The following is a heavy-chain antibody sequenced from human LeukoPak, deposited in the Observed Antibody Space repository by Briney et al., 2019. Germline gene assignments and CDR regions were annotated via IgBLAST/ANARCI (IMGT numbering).Heavy chain of an antibody. Sequence: GGSLRLSCAASGFTFSNYAMSWVRQAPGKGLEWVSSITSSSSSMYSADSVKGRLTISRDNAKNSLYLQMNSLRAEDTAVYYCARDLAWGGYWGQGTLVTVSS. CDR3: ARDLAWGGY. CDR2: ITSSSSSM. V-gene: IGHV3-21*01. D-gene: IGHD7-27*01. CDR1: GFTFSNYA. J-gene: IGHJ4*02.